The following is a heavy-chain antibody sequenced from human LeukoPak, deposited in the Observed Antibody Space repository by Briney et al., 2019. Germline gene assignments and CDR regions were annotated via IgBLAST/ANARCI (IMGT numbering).Heavy chain of an antibody. CDR1: GYTFTSYY. Sequence: ASVKVSCKASGYTFTSYYMHWVRQATGQGLEWMGLINPRGGSTSYAQKFQGRVTITTDESTSTAYMELSSLRSEDTAVYYCARGGFFDWPEGPDYYYYYMAVWGTGTTVTVSS. J-gene: IGHJ6*03. D-gene: IGHD3-9*01. CDR2: INPRGGST. V-gene: IGHV1-46*01. CDR3: ARGGFFDWPEGPDYYYYYMAV.